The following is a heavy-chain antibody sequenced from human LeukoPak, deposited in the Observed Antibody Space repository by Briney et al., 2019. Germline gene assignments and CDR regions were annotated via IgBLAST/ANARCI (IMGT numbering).Heavy chain of an antibody. CDR2: IRYSGST. CDR1: GGSISSGNYY. Sequence: SETLSLTCTVSGGSISSGNYYCSWIRQHPGKGLEWIGYIRYSGSTLYNPSLKSRLSISVDTSKNQFSLMLSSVTAADTAVYYCARSRPRYCSSTSCHPFYYYGMDVWGQGTTVTVSS. J-gene: IGHJ6*02. CDR3: ARSRPRYCSSTSCHPFYYYGMDV. D-gene: IGHD2-2*01. V-gene: IGHV4-31*03.